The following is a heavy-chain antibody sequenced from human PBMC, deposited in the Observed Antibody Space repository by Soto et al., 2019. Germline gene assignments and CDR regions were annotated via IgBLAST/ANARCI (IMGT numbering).Heavy chain of an antibody. CDR1: GFTFSSYS. CDR3: ARALVVPAAMHYYYGMDV. Sequence: EVQLVESGGGLVKPGGSLRLSCAASGFTFSSYSMNWVRQAPGKGLEWVSSISSSSSYIYYADSVKGRFTISRDNAKNSLYLQMNSLRAEDTAVYYCARALVVPAAMHYYYGMDVWGQGTTVTVSS. CDR2: ISSSSSYI. D-gene: IGHD2-2*01. J-gene: IGHJ6*02. V-gene: IGHV3-21*01.